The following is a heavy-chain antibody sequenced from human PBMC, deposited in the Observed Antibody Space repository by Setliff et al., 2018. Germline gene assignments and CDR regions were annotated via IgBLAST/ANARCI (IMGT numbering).Heavy chain of an antibody. CDR2: IYWDGDE. Sequence: SGPTREPTQTLTLTCSFSGFSLSDFGVGVGWIRQPPGKAPEWLALIYWDGDEHYTPSLEKRLTITKDTSKNQLVLTVSNMDSMDTATYFCAYRRKMSARYDAFEVWGQGTLVTVSS. CDR3: AYRRKMSARYDAFEV. CDR1: GFSLSDFGVG. D-gene: IGHD2-15*01. V-gene: IGHV2-5*02. J-gene: IGHJ3*01.